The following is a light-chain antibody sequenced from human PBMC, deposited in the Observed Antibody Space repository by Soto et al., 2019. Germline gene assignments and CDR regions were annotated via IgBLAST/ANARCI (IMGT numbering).Light chain of an antibody. V-gene: IGKV1-33*01. CDR2: EAS. CDR1: QSISSY. CDR3: QQYDNFPFT. Sequence: DIQMTQSPSSLSASVGDRVTITCRASQSISSYLNWYQQKPGKAPKLLIYEASNLETGVPSRFSGSGSGTDFTFTISSLQPEDIATYYCQQYDNFPFTFGPGTKVDIK. J-gene: IGKJ3*01.